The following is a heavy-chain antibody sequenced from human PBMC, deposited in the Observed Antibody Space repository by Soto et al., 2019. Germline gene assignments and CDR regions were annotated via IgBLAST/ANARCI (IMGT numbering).Heavy chain of an antibody. CDR2: ISAYNGKT. CDR1: GYTFTSYG. Sequence: ASVKVSCKASGYTFTSYGISWVRQAPGQGLEWMGRISAYNGKTNYAQKLQGRVTMTTDKSTSTAYMELSSLRSEDTAVYYCARMVAGSYYMDVWGKGTTVTVSS. CDR3: ARMVAGSYYMDV. V-gene: IGHV1-18*01. D-gene: IGHD2-15*01. J-gene: IGHJ6*03.